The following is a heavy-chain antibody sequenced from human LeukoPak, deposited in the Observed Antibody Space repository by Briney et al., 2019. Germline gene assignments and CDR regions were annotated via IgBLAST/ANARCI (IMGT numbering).Heavy chain of an antibody. Sequence: ASVKVSCKASGYTFTGYYMHWVRPAPGQGLEWMGWLNPNSGGTNYAQKFQGRATMTRDTSSSTAYMELRRLRSDDTAVYYCAREGRVDSAVVLFDYWGQGTLVTASS. CDR1: GYTFTGYY. CDR2: LNPNSGGT. CDR3: AREGRVDSAVVLFDY. J-gene: IGHJ4*02. V-gene: IGHV1-2*02. D-gene: IGHD5-18*01.